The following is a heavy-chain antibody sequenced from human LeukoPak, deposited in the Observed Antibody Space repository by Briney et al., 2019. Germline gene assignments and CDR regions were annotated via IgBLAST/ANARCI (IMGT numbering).Heavy chain of an antibody. D-gene: IGHD3-16*02. CDR1: GGSFSGYY. Sequence: SETLSLTCAVYGGSFSGYYWSWIRQPPGKGLEWIGEINHSGSTNYNPSLKSRVTISVDTSKNQFSLKLSSVTAADTAVYYCARDSLGELSLSPYYFDYWGQGTLVTVSS. J-gene: IGHJ4*02. CDR2: INHSGST. V-gene: IGHV4-34*01. CDR3: ARDSLGELSLSPYYFDY.